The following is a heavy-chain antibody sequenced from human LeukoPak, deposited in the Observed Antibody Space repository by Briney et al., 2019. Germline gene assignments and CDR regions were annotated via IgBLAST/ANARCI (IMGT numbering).Heavy chain of an antibody. D-gene: IGHD1-26*01. CDR2: ISAYNGNA. V-gene: IGHV1-18*01. CDR1: GYTFTSYG. Sequence: GASVKVSCKASGYTFTSYGISWVRQAPGQGLEWMGWISAYNGNANYAQKLQGRVTMTTDTSTSTAYMELRSLRSDDTAVYYCARGLGGSGSYFLTFDYWGQGTLVTVSS. J-gene: IGHJ4*02. CDR3: ARGLGGSGSYFLTFDY.